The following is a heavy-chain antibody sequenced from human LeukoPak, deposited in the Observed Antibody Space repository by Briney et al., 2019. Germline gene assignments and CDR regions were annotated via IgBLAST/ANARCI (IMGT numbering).Heavy chain of an antibody. CDR3: ARDPYSGSYGPYYYYYMDV. D-gene: IGHD1-26*01. V-gene: IGHV3-48*03. CDR1: GFTFSSYE. Sequence: QAGGSLRLSCAASGFTFSSYEMHWVRQAPGKGLEWVSYISSSDSTIYYADSVKGRFTISRDNAKNSLYLQMNSLRAEDAALYFCARDPYSGSYGPYYYYYMDVWGKGTTVTISS. J-gene: IGHJ6*03. CDR2: ISSSDSTI.